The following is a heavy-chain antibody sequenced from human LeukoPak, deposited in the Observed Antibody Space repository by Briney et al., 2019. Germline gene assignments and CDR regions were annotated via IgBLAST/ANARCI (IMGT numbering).Heavy chain of an antibody. CDR1: EFNFSDYY. Sequence: PGGSLRLSCAASEFNFSDYYMSWIRQAPGKGLEWVSHISTSGRTIYYANSVKGRFTISRDNAGASLYLQMNSLRAEDTAVYYCARGRRPYNSDAFDIWGQGTMVTVSS. V-gene: IGHV3-11*01. CDR3: ARGRRPYNSDAFDI. D-gene: IGHD1-20*01. J-gene: IGHJ3*02. CDR2: ISTSGRTI.